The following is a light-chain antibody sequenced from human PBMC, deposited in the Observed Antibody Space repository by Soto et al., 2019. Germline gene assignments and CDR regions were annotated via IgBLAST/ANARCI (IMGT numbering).Light chain of an antibody. V-gene: IGLV2-8*01. Sequence: QSVLTQPPSASGSPGQSVTISCTGTSSDVGAYNYVSWFQQRPGKAPKLMIHEVSKRPSGVPDRFSGSKSGNTASLTVSGLQAEDEADYYCSSYAGATRWVFGTGTKVTVL. CDR2: EVS. CDR3: SSYAGATRWV. J-gene: IGLJ1*01. CDR1: SSDVGAYNY.